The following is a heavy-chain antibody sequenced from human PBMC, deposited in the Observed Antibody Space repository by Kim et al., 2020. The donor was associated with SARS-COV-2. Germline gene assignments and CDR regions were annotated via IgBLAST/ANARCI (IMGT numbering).Heavy chain of an antibody. CDR3: ERGGNWNFDYFQY. V-gene: IGHV1-46*01. CDR1: GYTFTSYF. J-gene: IGHJ4*02. D-gene: IGHD1-1*01. CDR2: INPINPTGGHT. Sequence: ASVKVSCKTAGYTFTSYFLHWVRQTPGQGLEWMGIINPINPTGGHTAYAEKFQGRVTVTRDTSTNTLFIELNSMTSEDTAVYYCERGGNWNFDYFQYWGQ.